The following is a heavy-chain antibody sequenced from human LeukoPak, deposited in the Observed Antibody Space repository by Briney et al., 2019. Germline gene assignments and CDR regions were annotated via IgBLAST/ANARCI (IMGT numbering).Heavy chain of an antibody. Sequence: GASVKVSCKASGYTFTSYYMHWVRQAPGQGLEWMGIINPSGGSTSYAQKFQGRVTMTRDMSTSTVYMELRSLRSEDTAVYYCATDYYYSSAYQNYYMDVWGKGTTVTVSS. V-gene: IGHV1-46*01. CDR2: INPSGGST. CDR1: GYTFTSYY. CDR3: ATDYYYSSAYQNYYMDV. D-gene: IGHD3-22*01. J-gene: IGHJ6*03.